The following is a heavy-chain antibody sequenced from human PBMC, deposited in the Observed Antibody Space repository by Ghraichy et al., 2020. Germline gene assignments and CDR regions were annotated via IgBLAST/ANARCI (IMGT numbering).Heavy chain of an antibody. CDR2: IGGSGDST. Sequence: GGSLRLSCGASGFTFSNYAMSWVRQAPGKGLEWVSIIGGSGDSTFYADSVKGRFTISRDNSKNTLYLQINSLRAEDTAVFYCARVRSDYMITFGGVTNWGQGTLVTVSS. D-gene: IGHD3-16*01. CDR1: GFTFSNYA. CDR3: ARVRSDYMITFGGVTN. J-gene: IGHJ4*02. V-gene: IGHV3-23*01.